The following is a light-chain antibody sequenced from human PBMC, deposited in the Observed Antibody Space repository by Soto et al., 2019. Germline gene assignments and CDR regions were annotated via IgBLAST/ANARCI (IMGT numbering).Light chain of an antibody. J-gene: IGKJ1*01. Sequence: DIQMTQSPSTLYASVGDRFTITCRASQSIGSWLAWYQQKPGKAPNLLIYKASILESGVPSRFSGSGSGTEFTLTISSLQPDEFATYYCQRYSSYSSTFGQGTKVEIK. CDR3: QRYSSYSST. CDR2: KAS. CDR1: QSIGSW. V-gene: IGKV1-5*03.